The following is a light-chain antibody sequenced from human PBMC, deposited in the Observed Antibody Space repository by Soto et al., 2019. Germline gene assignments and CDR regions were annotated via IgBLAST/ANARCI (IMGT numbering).Light chain of an antibody. Sequence: QSVLTQPPSASRSPGQSVTISCTGTGSDVGGYNYVSWYQQHPGKAPKLMIYEVSKRPSGAPDRFSGSKSGNTASLTVSGLQAEDEADYYCTSYAGSNNFFYVFGTGTKVTVL. V-gene: IGLV2-8*02. CDR2: EVS. CDR1: GSDVGGYNY. J-gene: IGLJ1*01. CDR3: TSYAGSNNFFYV.